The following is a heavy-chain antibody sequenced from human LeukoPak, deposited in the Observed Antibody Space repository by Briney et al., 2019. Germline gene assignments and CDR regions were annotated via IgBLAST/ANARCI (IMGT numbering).Heavy chain of an antibody. J-gene: IGHJ6*03. CDR3: ARVDDCSSTSCYTGLYYYYYMDV. CDR2: INWNGGST. V-gene: IGHV3-20*04. CDR1: GFTFDDYG. Sequence: PGGSLRLSCAASGFTFDDYGMSWVRQAPGKGLEWVSGINWNGGSTDYADSVKGRFTISRDNAKNSLYLQMNSLRAEDTALYYCARVDDCSSTSCYTGLYYYYYMDVWGKGTTVTVSS. D-gene: IGHD2-2*02.